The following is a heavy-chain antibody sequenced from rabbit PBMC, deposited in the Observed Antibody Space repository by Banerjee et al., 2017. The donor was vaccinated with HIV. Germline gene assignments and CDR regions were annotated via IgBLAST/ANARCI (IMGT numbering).Heavy chain of an antibody. J-gene: IGHJ4*01. Sequence: QSLEESGGDLVKPGASLTLTCTASGFSFSSSYYMCWVRQAPGKGLELIACIYTSSGNTWYASWAKGRFTISKTSSTTVTLQMTSLTAADTATYFCARDGDSSGYSDFNLWGPGTLVTVS. CDR2: IYTSSGNT. CDR1: GFSFSSSYY. CDR3: ARDGDSSGYSDFNL. V-gene: IGHV1S40*01. D-gene: IGHD1-1*01.